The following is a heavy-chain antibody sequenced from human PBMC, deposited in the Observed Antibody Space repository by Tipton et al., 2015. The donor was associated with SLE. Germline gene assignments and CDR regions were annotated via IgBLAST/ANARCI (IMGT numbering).Heavy chain of an antibody. CDR3: AKLSGGFGNFH. CDR2: ISGSGGST. D-gene: IGHD3-10*01. J-gene: IGHJ4*02. V-gene: IGHV3-23*01. Sequence: SLRLSCAASGFTFSSYSMNWVRQAPGKGLEWVSAISGSGGSTYYADSVKGRFTISRDNSKNTLYLQMNSLRAEDTAVYYCAKLSGGFGNFHWGQGTLVTVSS. CDR1: GFTFSSYS.